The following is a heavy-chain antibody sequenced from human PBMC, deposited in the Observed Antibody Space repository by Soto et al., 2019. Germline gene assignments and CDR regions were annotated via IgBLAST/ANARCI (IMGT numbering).Heavy chain of an antibody. J-gene: IGHJ4*02. CDR1: GFIFKVYW. CDR3: TRGPRPISTGTGAY. CDR2: IYNDGTYS. D-gene: IGHD3-10*01. Sequence: PGGSLRLSCAASGFIFKVYWMHWVRQSPGKGLVWISRIYNDGTYSDYVDSVRGRFTISRDNVNDTLYLQMNNLRAEDSGLYYCTRGPRPISTGTGAYWGQGTQVTVSS. V-gene: IGHV3-74*01.